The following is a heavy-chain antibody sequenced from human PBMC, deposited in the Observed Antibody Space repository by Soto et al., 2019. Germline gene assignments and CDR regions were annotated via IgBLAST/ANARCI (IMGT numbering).Heavy chain of an antibody. CDR1: GYTFTSYG. Sequence: GASVKVSCKASGYTFTSYGISWVRQAPGQGLEWMGWISAYNGNTNYAQKLQGRVTMTTDTSTSTAYMELRSLRSDDTAVYYCARGVLLWFGELFPKGGNWFDPWGQGTLVTVPQ. J-gene: IGHJ5*02. CDR3: ARGVLLWFGELFPKGGNWFDP. D-gene: IGHD3-10*01. CDR2: ISAYNGNT. V-gene: IGHV1-18*01.